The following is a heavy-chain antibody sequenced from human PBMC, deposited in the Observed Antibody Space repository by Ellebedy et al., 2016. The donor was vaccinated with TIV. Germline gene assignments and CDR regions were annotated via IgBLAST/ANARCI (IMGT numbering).Heavy chain of an antibody. Sequence: SETLSLXXTVSGGSISSGGYYWSWIRQHPGKGLEWIGYIYYSGSTYYNPSLKSRVTISVDTSKNQFSLKLSSVTAADTAVYYCAREKGMGPGNYYYGMDVWGQGTTVTVSS. CDR3: AREKGMGPGNYYYGMDV. V-gene: IGHV4-31*03. CDR1: GGSISSGGYY. J-gene: IGHJ6*02. CDR2: IYYSGST. D-gene: IGHD3-10*01.